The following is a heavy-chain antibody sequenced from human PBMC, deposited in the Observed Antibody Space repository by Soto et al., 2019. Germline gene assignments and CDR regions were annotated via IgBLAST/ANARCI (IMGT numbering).Heavy chain of an antibody. CDR1: GFTFSSYE. V-gene: IGHV3-48*03. D-gene: IGHD1-7*01. CDR2: ISSSGSTI. CDR3: ARGLLELRSDYYYGMDV. Sequence: EVQLVESGGGLVQPGGSLRLSCAASGFTFSSYEMNWVRQAPGKGLEWVSYISSSGSTIYYADSVKGRFTISRDNAKNSLYLQMNSLRAEDTAVYYCARGLLELRSDYYYGMDVWGQGPRSPSP. J-gene: IGHJ6*02.